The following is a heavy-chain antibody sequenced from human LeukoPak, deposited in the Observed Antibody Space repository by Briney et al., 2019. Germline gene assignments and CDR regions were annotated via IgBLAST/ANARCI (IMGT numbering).Heavy chain of an antibody. CDR3: ERGIYDSSGYYDY. J-gene: IGHJ4*02. V-gene: IGHV4-34*01. D-gene: IGHD3-22*01. Sequence: PSETLSLTCAVYGGSFSGYYWSWIRQPPGKGLEWIGEINHSGSTNYNPSLKSRVTISVDTSKNQFSLKLSSVTAADTAVYYCERGIYDSSGYYDYWGQGTLVTVSS. CDR1: GGSFSGYY. CDR2: INHSGST.